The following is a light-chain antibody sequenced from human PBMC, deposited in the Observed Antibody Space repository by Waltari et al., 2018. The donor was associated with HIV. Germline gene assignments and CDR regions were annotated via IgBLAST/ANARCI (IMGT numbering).Light chain of an antibody. CDR1: STAVGDYNY. V-gene: IGLV2-11*01. CDR3: CSYAGTYTWV. CDR2: DVT. Sequence: QSALTQPRSVSGSPGQSVTISCSGTSTAVGDYNYVSWYQHHPGKVPQLVIYDVTKRPAGVPDRFSGSKSVNTASLTISELQAEDEADYYCCSYAGTYTWVFGGGTKLTVL. J-gene: IGLJ3*02.